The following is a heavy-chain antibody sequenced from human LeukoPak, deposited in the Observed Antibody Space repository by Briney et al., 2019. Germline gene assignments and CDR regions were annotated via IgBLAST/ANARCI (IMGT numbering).Heavy chain of an antibody. CDR3: ASHYYGSGQKADYYFYYYMDV. D-gene: IGHD3-10*01. J-gene: IGHJ6*03. CDR1: GYTFTSYD. CDR2: VIPLFGTT. V-gene: IGHV1-69*05. Sequence: ASVKVSCKASGYTFTSYDINWVRQATGQGLEWMGGVIPLFGTTKYAQRFRGRLTITTDESTGTAYMDLSSLRSEDTAVYYCASHYYGSGQKADYYFYYYMDVWGKGTTVTVSS.